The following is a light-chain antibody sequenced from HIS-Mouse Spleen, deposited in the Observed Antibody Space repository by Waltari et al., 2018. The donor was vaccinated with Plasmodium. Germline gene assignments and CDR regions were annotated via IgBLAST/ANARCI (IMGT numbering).Light chain of an antibody. J-gene: IGKJ2*01. Sequence: DIQMTQSPSSLSASVGDRVTITCRASQSISSYLNWYQQKPGKAPKLLIYAESSLQRGVPLRFSGSGSGTDFTLTISSLQPEDFATYYCQQSHTFGQGTKLEIK. CDR2: AES. CDR3: QQSHT. CDR1: QSISSY. V-gene: IGKV1-39*01.